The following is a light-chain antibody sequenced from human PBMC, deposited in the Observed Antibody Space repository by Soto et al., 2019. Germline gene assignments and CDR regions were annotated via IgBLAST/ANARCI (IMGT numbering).Light chain of an antibody. CDR2: WAS. J-gene: IGKJ4*01. CDR1: QSLLYSSDKKDY. Sequence: DIVMTQSPASLAVSLGERATINCRSSQSLLYSSDKKDYFAWYQQKSGQPPKLLISWASTRESGVPGRFSGSGSGTDFTLTISSLQAEDVAVYYCQQYYGLPLTFGGGTKLEIK. V-gene: IGKV4-1*01. CDR3: QQYYGLPLT.